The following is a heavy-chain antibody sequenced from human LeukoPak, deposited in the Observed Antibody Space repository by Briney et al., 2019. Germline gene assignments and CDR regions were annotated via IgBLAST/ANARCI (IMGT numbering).Heavy chain of an antibody. CDR2: IRYDGNNK. D-gene: IGHD2-15*01. CDR3: AKVRYCSGVNCYPDDN. Sequence: LSGGSLRLSCAASGFTFSDYSMHWVRQAPGKGLNWVAFIRYDGNNKYYADSVKSRFTISRDNSKNMLYLEMNSLSTEDTAVYYCAKVRYCSGVNCYPDDNWGQGTLVTVSS. CDR1: GFTFSDYS. V-gene: IGHV3-30*02. J-gene: IGHJ4*02.